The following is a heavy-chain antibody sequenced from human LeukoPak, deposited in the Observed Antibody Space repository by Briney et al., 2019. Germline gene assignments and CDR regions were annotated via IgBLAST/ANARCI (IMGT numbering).Heavy chain of an antibody. CDR3: ARGGITIFGVVIIRNNWFDP. CDR2: IIPILGIA. Sequence: SVKVSCKASEGTFSSYTISWVRQAPGQGLEWMGRIIPILGIANYAQKFQGRVTITADKSTSTAYMELSSLRSEDTAVYYCARGGITIFGVVIIRNNWFDPWGQGTLVTVSS. CDR1: EGTFSSYT. J-gene: IGHJ5*02. V-gene: IGHV1-69*02. D-gene: IGHD3-3*01.